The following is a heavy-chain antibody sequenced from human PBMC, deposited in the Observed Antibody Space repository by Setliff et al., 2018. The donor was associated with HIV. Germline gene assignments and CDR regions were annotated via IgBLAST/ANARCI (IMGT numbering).Heavy chain of an antibody. CDR2: MYYDGVTT. CDR1: GFNVEKSG. D-gene: IGHD3-3*01. CDR3: ARGRVLEWLLNH. V-gene: IGHV3-30*12. Sequence: GESLRLSCEASGFNVEKSGMHWIRQAPGKGLEWVAVMYYDGVTTYYADSVKGRFTISRDGSKNMIFLQMNSLRVNDTAVYYCARGRVLEWLLNHWGQGTQVTVSS. J-gene: IGHJ4*02.